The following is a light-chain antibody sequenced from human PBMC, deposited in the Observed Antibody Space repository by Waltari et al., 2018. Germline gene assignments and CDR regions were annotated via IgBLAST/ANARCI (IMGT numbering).Light chain of an antibody. Sequence: SSELTQDPAVSVALGQTVRITCQGDSLRRYYASWYQQRPGQAPFLVLYGHDNRPSGIPYRLSGSTSGNTASLTITRAQAEDAGVYYCLSRDSSSTRVFGGGTTLTV. J-gene: IGLJ3*02. CDR2: GHD. CDR3: LSRDSSSTRV. CDR1: SLRRYY. V-gene: IGLV3-19*01.